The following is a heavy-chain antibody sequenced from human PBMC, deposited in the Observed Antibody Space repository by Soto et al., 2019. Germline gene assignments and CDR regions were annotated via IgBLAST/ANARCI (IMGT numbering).Heavy chain of an antibody. CDR3: ARIAQVRGVIISHYYGMDV. CDR1: GYSFTGYW. V-gene: IGHV5-51*01. Sequence: GESVKSSCKGSGYSFTGYWIGCVRQMRGKGLEWMGIIYPGDSDTRYSPSFQGQVTISADKSISTAYLQWSSLKASDTAMYYCARIAQVRGVIISHYYGMDVWGQGTTVTVSS. CDR2: IYPGDSDT. D-gene: IGHD3-10*01. J-gene: IGHJ6*02.